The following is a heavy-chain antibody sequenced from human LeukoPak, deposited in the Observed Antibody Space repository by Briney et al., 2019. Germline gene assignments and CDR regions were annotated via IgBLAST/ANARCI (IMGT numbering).Heavy chain of an antibody. V-gene: IGHV3-30-3*01. J-gene: IGHJ3*02. Sequence: GGSLRLSCAASGFTFSSYAMHWVRQAPGKGLEWVAVISYDGSNKYYADSVKGRFTISRDNSKNTLYLQMNSLRAEDTAVYYCARDLVVGATDLEDDAFDIWGRGTMVTVSS. D-gene: IGHD1-26*01. CDR3: ARDLVVGATDLEDDAFDI. CDR2: ISYDGSNK. CDR1: GFTFSSYA.